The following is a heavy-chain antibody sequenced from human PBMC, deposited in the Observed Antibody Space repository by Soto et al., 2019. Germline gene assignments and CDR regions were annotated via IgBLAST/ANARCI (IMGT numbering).Heavy chain of an antibody. V-gene: IGHV4-34*01. D-gene: IGHD5-12*01. Sequence: QVQLQQWGAGLLKPSETLSLTCAVYGGSFSGYYWSWIRQPPGKGLEWIGEINHGGSTNYNPSLKSRVTISVDTSKNQFSLKLSSVTAADTAVYYCARGTRGALEYSGYFTRVGYMDVWGKGTTVTVSS. CDR3: ARGTRGALEYSGYFTRVGYMDV. CDR2: INHGGST. J-gene: IGHJ6*03. CDR1: GGSFSGYY.